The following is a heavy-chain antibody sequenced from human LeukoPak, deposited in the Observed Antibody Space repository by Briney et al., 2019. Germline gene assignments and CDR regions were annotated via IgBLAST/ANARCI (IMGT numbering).Heavy chain of an antibody. CDR3: ARGRASIAVAGTFDY. CDR1: GGSISSYY. V-gene: IGHV4-59*01. D-gene: IGHD6-19*01. J-gene: IGHJ4*02. CDR2: IYYSGST. Sequence: SETLSLTCTVSGGSISSYYWSWIRQPPGKGLEWIGYIYYSGSTNYNPSLKSRVTISVDTSKNQFSLKLSSATAADTAVYYCARGRASIAVAGTFDYWGPGTLVTVSS.